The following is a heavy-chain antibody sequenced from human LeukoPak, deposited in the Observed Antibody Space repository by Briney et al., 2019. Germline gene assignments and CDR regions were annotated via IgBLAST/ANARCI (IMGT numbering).Heavy chain of an antibody. CDR2: IHSDGSST. Sequence: GGSLRLSCAASGFAFSNYWMHWVRQAPGKGLVWVSHIHSDGSSTGFADSAKGRFIISRDNAKSTLYLHMNSLRAEDTAVYYCARGGVPYACDIRGQGTMVTVSS. CDR1: GFAFSNYW. J-gene: IGHJ3*02. D-gene: IGHD2-8*02. V-gene: IGHV3-74*01. CDR3: ARGGVPYACDI.